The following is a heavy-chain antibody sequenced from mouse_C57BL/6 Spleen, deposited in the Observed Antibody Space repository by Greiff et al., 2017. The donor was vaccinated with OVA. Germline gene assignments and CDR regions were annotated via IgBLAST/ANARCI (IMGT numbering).Heavy chain of an antibody. CDR1: GYTFTSYW. V-gene: IGHV1-64*01. Sequence: VKLQQPGAELVKPGASVKLSCKASGYTFTSYWMHWVKQRPGQGLEWIGMIHPNSGSTNYNEKFKSKATLTVDKSSSTAYMQLSSLTSEDSAVYYCARTMGAPYYFDYWGQGTTLTVSS. CDR2: IHPNSGST. J-gene: IGHJ2*01. CDR3: ARTMGAPYYFDY.